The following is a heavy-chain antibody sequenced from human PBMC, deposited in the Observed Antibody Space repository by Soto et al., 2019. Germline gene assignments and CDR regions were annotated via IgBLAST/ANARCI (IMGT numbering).Heavy chain of an antibody. V-gene: IGHV1-3*01. Sequence: QVQLVQSGAEVKKPGASVKVSCKASGYSFTSYAMHWVRQAPGQRLEWMGWINASSGNTKYSQKLQGRVTITRDTSASTAYIELSSLRSEGTAVYYCARDVLFDTWGQGPLVTVSS. J-gene: IGHJ5*02. CDR3: ARDVLFDT. D-gene: IGHD3-10*01. CDR2: INASSGNT. CDR1: GYSFTSYA.